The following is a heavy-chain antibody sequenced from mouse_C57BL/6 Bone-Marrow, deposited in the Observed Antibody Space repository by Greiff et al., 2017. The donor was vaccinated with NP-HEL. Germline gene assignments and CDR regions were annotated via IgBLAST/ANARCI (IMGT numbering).Heavy chain of an antibody. D-gene: IGHD1-1*01. V-gene: IGHV1-72*01. CDR2: IDPNSGGT. J-gene: IGHJ1*03. CDR1: GYTFTSYW. Sequence: QVQLQQSGAELVKPGASVKLSCKASGYTFTSYWMHWVKQRPGRGLEWIGRIDPNSGGTKYNEKFKSKATLTVDKPSSTAYMQLSSLTSEDSAVYDWARRGQYGSRDWYFDVWGTGTTVTVSS. CDR3: ARRGQYGSRDWYFDV.